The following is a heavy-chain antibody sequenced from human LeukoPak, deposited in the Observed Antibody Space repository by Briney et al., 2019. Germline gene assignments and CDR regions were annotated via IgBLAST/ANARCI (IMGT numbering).Heavy chain of an antibody. CDR2: SYPADSDT. Sequence: GESLKISCKGFGYSFTNYWIGWVRQMPGKGLEWMGISYPADSDTRYNPAFQGQVTMSADKSISTAYLQWSSLKASDTAMYYCARHGQQLVGDYWGEGTLVTVSS. J-gene: IGHJ4*02. CDR3: ARHGQQLVGDY. CDR1: GYSFTNYW. D-gene: IGHD6-13*01. V-gene: IGHV5-51*01.